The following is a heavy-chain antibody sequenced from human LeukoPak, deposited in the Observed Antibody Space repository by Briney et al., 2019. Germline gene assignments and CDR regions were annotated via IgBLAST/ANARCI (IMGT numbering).Heavy chain of an antibody. CDR2: IYYSGST. V-gene: IGHV4-59*01. CDR1: GGSISSYY. D-gene: IGHD6-13*01. CDR3: ARQYSTSSYYFDY. Sequence: ETLSLTCTVSGGSISSYYWSWIRQPPGKGLEWIGYIYYSGSTNYNPSLKSRVTISVDTSNNQFSLKLSSVTAADTAVYSCARQYSTSSYYFDYWGQGTLVTVSS. J-gene: IGHJ4*02.